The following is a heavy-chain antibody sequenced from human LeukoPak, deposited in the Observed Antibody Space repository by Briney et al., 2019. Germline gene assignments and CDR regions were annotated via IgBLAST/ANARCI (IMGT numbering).Heavy chain of an antibody. CDR2: IYPRDGST. CDR1: GYTFTSNY. D-gene: IGHD3-22*01. CDR3: ARDPNYYDSSGYDWFDP. Sequence: ASVKVCCKASGYTFTSNYIHWVRQAPGQGLEWMGMIYPRDGSTSYAQKFQGRVTVTRDTSTSTVHMELSGLRSEDTAVYYCARDPNYYDSSGYDWFDPWGQGTLVTVSS. V-gene: IGHV1-46*01. J-gene: IGHJ5*02.